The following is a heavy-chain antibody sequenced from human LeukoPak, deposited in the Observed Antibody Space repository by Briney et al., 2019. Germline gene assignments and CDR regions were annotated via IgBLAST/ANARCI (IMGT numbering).Heavy chain of an antibody. CDR3: ARGQGTVTTH. CDR1: GGSFSGYY. CDR2: INHSGSA. D-gene: IGHD4-17*01. J-gene: IGHJ4*02. Sequence: SETLSLTCAVSGGSFSGYYWTWIRQPPGKGLEWIGEINHSGSANYNPSLKRRVTISLDTSKNQFSLKVSSVTAADTAVYYCARGQGTVTTHWGQGTLVTVSS. V-gene: IGHV4-34*01.